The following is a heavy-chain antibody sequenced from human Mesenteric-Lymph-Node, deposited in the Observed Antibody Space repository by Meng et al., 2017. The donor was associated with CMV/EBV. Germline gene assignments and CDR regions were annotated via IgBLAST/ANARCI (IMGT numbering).Heavy chain of an antibody. D-gene: IGHD6-13*01. CDR3: ARGRRGTTSWYSDFDY. Sequence: SVKVSCKASGYTFTDYYIYWLRQAPGQGLEWMGCINPNTGVPTYAQKFQGLVTVTRDTSISTAYMEMRRLTSDDTAVYYCARGRRGTTSWYSDFDYWGQGTLVTVSS. J-gene: IGHJ4*02. CDR1: GYTFTDYY. V-gene: IGHV1-2*02. CDR2: INPNTGVP.